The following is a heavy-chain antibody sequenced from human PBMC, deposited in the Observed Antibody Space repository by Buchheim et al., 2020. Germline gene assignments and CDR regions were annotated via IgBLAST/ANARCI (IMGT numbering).Heavy chain of an antibody. CDR1: GFTFSTYA. CDR2: ISGSGTST. V-gene: IGHV3-23*01. Sequence: EVQLLESGGGLVQPGGSLRLSCAASGFTFSTYAMTWVRQAPGKGLEWVSAISGSGTSTYYADSVKGRFTISRDNSKNMLYMQMNSLRAEDTAVYYCAKDWTYYDFWSASSGVSAGFDPWGQGTL. D-gene: IGHD3-3*01. CDR3: AKDWTYYDFWSASSGVSAGFDP. J-gene: IGHJ5*02.